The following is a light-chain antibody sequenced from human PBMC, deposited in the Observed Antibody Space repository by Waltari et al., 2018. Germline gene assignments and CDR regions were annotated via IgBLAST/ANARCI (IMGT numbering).Light chain of an antibody. V-gene: IGKV1-5*03. CDR1: QSVGSW. J-gene: IGKJ2*01. CDR3: QQYKTYF. Sequence: DIQMTQSPSTLSASLGDRVTISCRASQSVGSWLAWYQVKPGKVPKLLISPTSILEDGVSSRFSGSGSGTDFTLTIDSLEPDDFATYYCQQYKTYFFGQGTRLEI. CDR2: PTS.